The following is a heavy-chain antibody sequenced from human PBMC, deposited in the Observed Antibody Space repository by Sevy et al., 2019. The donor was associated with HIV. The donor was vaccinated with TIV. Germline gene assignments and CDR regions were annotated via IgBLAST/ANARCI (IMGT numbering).Heavy chain of an antibody. CDR2: INTRGTT. Sequence: GGSLRLSCAASGFIVSSYYMGWVRQAPGKGLEWVSLINTRGTTFYADSVKGRFTISRDNSKNTLYLQMNGLRAEDTAMYYCAREATRLTVWSQGTLVTVSS. D-gene: IGHD4-4*01. J-gene: IGHJ4*02. V-gene: IGHV3-53*01. CDR1: GFIVSSYY. CDR3: AREATRLTV.